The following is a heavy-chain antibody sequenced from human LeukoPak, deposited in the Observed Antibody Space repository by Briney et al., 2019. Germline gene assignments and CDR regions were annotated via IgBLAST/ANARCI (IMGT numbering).Heavy chain of an antibody. D-gene: IGHD2-2*01. CDR3: ARGPRDIVVVPAAIGWFDP. Sequence: PGGSLRLSCAASGFTFGTYAMSWVRQAPGKGLEWVSYISSSSSTIYYADSVKGRFTISRDNAKNSLYLQMNSLRAEDTAVYYCARGPRDIVVVPAAIGWFDPWGQGTLVTVSS. J-gene: IGHJ5*02. CDR1: GFTFGTYA. CDR2: ISSSSSTI. V-gene: IGHV3-48*01.